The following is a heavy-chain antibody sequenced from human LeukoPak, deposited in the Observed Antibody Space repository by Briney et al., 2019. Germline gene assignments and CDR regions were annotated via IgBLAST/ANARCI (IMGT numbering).Heavy chain of an antibody. Sequence: GGSLRLSCEASGFTFEDYGMTWVRQRPGKGLEYVCEINWNGDNPVYENSLRGRFTISRDNAKNSLYLQMNSLRAEDTALYYCAKDVGYGDYAFDYWGQGTLVTVSS. D-gene: IGHD4-17*01. J-gene: IGHJ4*02. V-gene: IGHV3-20*04. CDR1: GFTFEDYG. CDR3: AKDVGYGDYAFDY. CDR2: INWNGDNP.